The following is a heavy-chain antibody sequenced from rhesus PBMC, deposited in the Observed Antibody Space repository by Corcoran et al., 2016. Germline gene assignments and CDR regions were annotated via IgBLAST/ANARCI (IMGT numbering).Heavy chain of an antibody. CDR2: IDSSGST. CDR3: ARHGSISSGWYYFDY. J-gene: IGHJ4*01. D-gene: IGHD6-31*01. Sequence: QVQLQESGPGLVKPSATLSLTCAVSGGSLSSSHWSWIRQAPGKGLEGIGRIDSSGSTYYNPSLKSRVTLSVDTSKNQFSLKLSSVTAADTAVYYCARHGSISSGWYYFDYWGQGVLVTVSS. CDR1: GGSLSSSH. V-gene: IGHV4S11*01.